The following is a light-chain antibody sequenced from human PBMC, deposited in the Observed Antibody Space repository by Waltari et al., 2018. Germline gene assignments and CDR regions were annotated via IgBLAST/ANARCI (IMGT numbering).Light chain of an antibody. V-gene: IGLV2-14*01. CDR2: DVS. J-gene: IGLJ1*01. CDR1: SSDVGGYNY. Sequence: QSALTQPASVSGSPGQSITISCTGTSSDVGGYNYVSWYQQHPGKAPKLMIYDVSKLPSGVSNRFSGSKSGNTASLTISGLQAEDEADYYCSSYTSSSTSVFGTGTKVTVL. CDR3: SSYTSSSTSV.